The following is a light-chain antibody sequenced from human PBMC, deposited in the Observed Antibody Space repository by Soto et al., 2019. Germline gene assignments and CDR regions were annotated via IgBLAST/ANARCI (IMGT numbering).Light chain of an antibody. CDR3: QQYGSSPRT. V-gene: IGKV3-20*01. J-gene: IGKJ1*01. Sequence: DIVLTQSPGTLSLSPVQGATLSCRASQSVSSTYLAWYQQKPGQAPRLLIYGASSRATGIPDRFSGSGSGTDFTLTIRRLEPEDFAVYYCQQYGSSPRTFGQGTKVDNK. CDR2: GAS. CDR1: QSVSSTY.